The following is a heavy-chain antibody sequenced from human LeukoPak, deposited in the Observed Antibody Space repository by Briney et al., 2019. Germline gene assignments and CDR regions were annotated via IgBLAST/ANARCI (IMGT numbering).Heavy chain of an antibody. CDR1: AFTFSSYA. CDR3: AKRNTGSVYQYFDY. V-gene: IGHV3-23*01. D-gene: IGHD1-26*01. Sequence: GGSLRLSCAASAFTFSSYAMTWVRQAPGRGLEWVSTITGSATTTYYADSVKGRFTLSRDNTKNTLFLQMNSLRAEDTDVYYCAKRNTGSVYQYFDYWGQGTLVTVSS. CDR2: ITGSATTT. J-gene: IGHJ4*02.